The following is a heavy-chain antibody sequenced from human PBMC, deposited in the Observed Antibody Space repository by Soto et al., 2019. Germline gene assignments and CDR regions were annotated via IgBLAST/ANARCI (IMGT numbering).Heavy chain of an antibody. CDR3: AASIFYYGMDV. CDR2: IYPGDTDT. Sequence: GESLKISCKGSGYTFTNYWIGWVRQMPGKGPEWMGIIYPGDTDTKYNPSFQGQVTISADKSITTTYLQWSSLKASDTAIYYCAASIFYYGMDVWGQGTTVTVSS. J-gene: IGHJ6*02. V-gene: IGHV5-51*01. CDR1: GYTFTNYW.